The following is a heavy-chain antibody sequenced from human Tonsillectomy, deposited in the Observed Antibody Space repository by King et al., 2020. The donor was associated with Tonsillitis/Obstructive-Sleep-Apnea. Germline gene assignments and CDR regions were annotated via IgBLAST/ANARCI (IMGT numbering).Heavy chain of an antibody. J-gene: IGHJ4*02. CDR1: GDSVESGSYY. CDR2: VHYTGIT. D-gene: IGHD2-15*01. CDR3: ARDRRTVVVVD. Sequence: VQLQESGPGLVKPSETLSLTCTVSGDSVESGSYYWTWIRQPPGKGLEWIGYVHYTGITSYNPSLKSRLTISMDTSKNQFSLKLTSVTAADTAVYYCARDRRTVVVVDWGQGTLVTVSS. V-gene: IGHV4-61*01.